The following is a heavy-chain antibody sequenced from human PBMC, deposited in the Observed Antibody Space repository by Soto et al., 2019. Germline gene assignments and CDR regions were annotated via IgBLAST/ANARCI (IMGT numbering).Heavy chain of an antibody. V-gene: IGHV3-23*01. CDR1: GFIFSAYA. Sequence: EVKLLESGGGLVQPGGSLKLSCAASGFIFSAYAMSWVRQAPGKGLEWVSTISDTIGATDYADSVKGRFTISRDISRNTLYLEMNNLRAEDTAMYYSAKAQWLLGGDYFDSWGQGALVTVSS. J-gene: IGHJ4*02. CDR2: ISDTIGAT. CDR3: AKAQWLLGGDYFDS. D-gene: IGHD6-19*01.